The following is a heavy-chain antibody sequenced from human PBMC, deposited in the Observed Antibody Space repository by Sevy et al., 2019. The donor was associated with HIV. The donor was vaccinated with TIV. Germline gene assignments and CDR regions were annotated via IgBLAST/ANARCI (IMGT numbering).Heavy chain of an antibody. CDR1: GYSFTSHW. Sequence: GESLKISCQGSGYSFTSHWIGWVRHMPGKGLEWMGIIYPEDYETRYSPSFQGQVTFSADKSISTAYLQWSSLKASDTAMYYCATXRSGYFDSSGYYIYWGQGTLVTVSS. D-gene: IGHD3-22*01. J-gene: IGHJ4*02. CDR2: IYPEDYET. V-gene: IGHV5-51*01. CDR3: ATXRSGYFDSSGYYIY.